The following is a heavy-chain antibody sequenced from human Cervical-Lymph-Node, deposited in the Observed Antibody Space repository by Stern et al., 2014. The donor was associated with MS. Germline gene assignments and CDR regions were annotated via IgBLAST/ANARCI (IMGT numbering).Heavy chain of an antibody. CDR3: ARQSSGGYR. J-gene: IGHJ4*02. CDR2: ISYSGST. V-gene: IGHV4-61*01. D-gene: IGHD5-18*01. CDR1: GGSVRSGSYY. Sequence: QLQLQESGPGLVKPSETLSLTCTVSGGSVRSGSYYWSWIRQPPGKGLEWIGYISYSGSTNYNPSLKSRVTISVDTSNNQFSLKLSSVTAADTAVYYCARQSSGGYRWGQGILVTVSS.